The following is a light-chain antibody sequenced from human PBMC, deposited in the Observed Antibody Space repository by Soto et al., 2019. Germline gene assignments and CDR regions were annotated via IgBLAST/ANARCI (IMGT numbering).Light chain of an antibody. CDR3: QQYEALPPT. J-gene: IGKJ4*01. Sequence: DLEVTQSPSSLSASVGDRVTITCRASHDISTYLTWYQHESGKAPKLLIYGASKLEPGVPSRFSGSGSGTIFTLTISGLQTEDIATYSCQQYEALPPTFGGGTRVEIK. V-gene: IGKV1-33*01. CDR2: GAS. CDR1: HDISTY.